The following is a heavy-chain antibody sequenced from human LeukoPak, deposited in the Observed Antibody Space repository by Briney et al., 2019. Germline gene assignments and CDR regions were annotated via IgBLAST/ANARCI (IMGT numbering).Heavy chain of an antibody. CDR1: GGSISSSSYY. Sequence: SETLSLTCTASGGSISSSSYYWGWIRQPPGKGLEWIGTIYYSGSTYYNPSLKSRVTISVDTSKNQFSLRLSSVTAADTAVYYCARHAYYSDSSGYYHDSSGYYYYFDYWGQGTLVTVSS. J-gene: IGHJ4*02. CDR3: ARHAYYSDSSGYYHDSSGYYYYFDY. V-gene: IGHV4-39*01. D-gene: IGHD3-22*01. CDR2: IYYSGST.